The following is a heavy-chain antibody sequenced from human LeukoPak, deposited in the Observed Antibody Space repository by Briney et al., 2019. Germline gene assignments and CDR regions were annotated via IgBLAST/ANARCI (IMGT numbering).Heavy chain of an antibody. Sequence: ASVKVSCKASGYTFTSYGISWVRQAPGQGLEWMGWISAYNGNTNYAQKLQGRVTMTTDTSTSTAYMELRSLRSDDTAVYCCARESYYDILTGYYLNWFDPWGQGTLVTVSS. J-gene: IGHJ5*02. CDR1: GYTFTSYG. D-gene: IGHD3-9*01. CDR3: ARESYYDILTGYYLNWFDP. V-gene: IGHV1-18*01. CDR2: ISAYNGNT.